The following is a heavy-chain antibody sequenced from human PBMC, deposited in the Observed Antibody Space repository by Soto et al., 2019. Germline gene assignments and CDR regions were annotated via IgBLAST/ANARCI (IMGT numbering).Heavy chain of an antibody. CDR1: GFTFSSYW. CDR2: IKQDGSEK. V-gene: IGHV3-7*01. J-gene: IGHJ4*02. D-gene: IGHD6-13*01. CDR3: ATSRNFDY. Sequence: GGSLRLSCVASGFTFSSYWMSWVRQAPGKGLEWVANIKQDGSEKYYVDSVKGRFTISRDNAKNSLYLQMNSLRAEDTAVYYCATSRNFDYWGQGTLVTVSS.